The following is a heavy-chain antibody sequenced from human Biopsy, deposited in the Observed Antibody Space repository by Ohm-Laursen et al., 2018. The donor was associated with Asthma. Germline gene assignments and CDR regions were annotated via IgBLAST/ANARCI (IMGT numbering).Heavy chain of an antibody. CDR2: IVFASGAT. V-gene: IGHV1-58*01. CDR1: GVALSGYT. D-gene: IGHD2/OR15-2a*01. Sequence: SVKVSCNASGVALSGYTFEWVRQARGLGLEWIAWIVFASGATNYAQNFQARLTVTRDRSAGSVSMELRGLSSTDTAVYYCAAGRTSLQGESLIWGQGTLVSVSS. J-gene: IGHJ4*01. CDR3: AAGRTSLQGESLI.